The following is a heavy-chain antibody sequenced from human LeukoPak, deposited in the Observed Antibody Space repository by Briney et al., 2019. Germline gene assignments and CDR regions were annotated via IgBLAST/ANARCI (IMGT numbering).Heavy chain of an antibody. Sequence: GGSLRLSCAASVFTFSSYGMHWVRQAPGKGLEWVAFIWYDGTNKYYADSVKGRFTISRDNSKNTLYLQMNNLRSEDTAVYYCAKDLIGYCTSPTCYPIDHWGQGPLVTVSS. CDR2: IWYDGTNK. CDR1: VFTFSSYG. V-gene: IGHV3-30*02. CDR3: AKDLIGYCTSPTCYPIDH. D-gene: IGHD2-2*01. J-gene: IGHJ4*02.